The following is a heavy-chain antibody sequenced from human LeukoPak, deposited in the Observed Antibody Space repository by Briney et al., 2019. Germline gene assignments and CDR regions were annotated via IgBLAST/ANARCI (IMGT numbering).Heavy chain of an antibody. J-gene: IGHJ5*02. CDR2: ISGSGGST. Sequence: GGSLRLPCAASGFTFSSYAMSWVRQAPGKGLEWVSAISGSGGSTYYADSVKGRFTISRDNSKNTLYLQMNSLRAEDTAVYYCAKGTAGNSQHWFDPWGQGTLVTVSS. CDR3: AKGTAGNSQHWFDP. CDR1: GFTFSSYA. V-gene: IGHV3-23*01. D-gene: IGHD4-23*01.